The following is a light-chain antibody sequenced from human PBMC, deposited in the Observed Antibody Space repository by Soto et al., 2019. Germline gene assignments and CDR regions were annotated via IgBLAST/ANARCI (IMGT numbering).Light chain of an antibody. CDR3: QQYYSYPPYT. J-gene: IGKJ2*01. CDR2: AAS. Sequence: AIRMTQSPSSFSASTGDRVTITCRASQGISSYLAWYQQKPGKAPKLLIYAASTLQSGVPSRFSGSGSGTHFTLTISCLQSEDFATYYCQQYYSYPPYTFGQGTKLEIK. CDR1: QGISSY. V-gene: IGKV1-8*01.